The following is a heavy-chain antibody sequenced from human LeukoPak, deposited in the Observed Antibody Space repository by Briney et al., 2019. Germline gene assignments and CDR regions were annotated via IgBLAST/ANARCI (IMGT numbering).Heavy chain of an antibody. D-gene: IGHD3-3*01. J-gene: IGHJ2*01. CDR3: ARAEWSNWYFDL. CDR1: GFTFSSYA. CDR2: IKQDGSEK. Sequence: GGSLRLSCAASGFTFSSYAMHWVRQAPGKGLEWVANIKQDGSEKYYVDSVKGRFTLSRDSAKNSLYLQMNSLRAEDTAVYYCARAEWSNWYFDLWGRGTLVTVSS. V-gene: IGHV3-7*03.